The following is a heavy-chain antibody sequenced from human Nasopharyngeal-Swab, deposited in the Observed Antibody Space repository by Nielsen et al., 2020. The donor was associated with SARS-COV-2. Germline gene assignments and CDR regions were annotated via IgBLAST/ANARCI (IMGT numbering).Heavy chain of an antibody. CDR2: FYFSGST. J-gene: IGHJ6*02. Sequence: SETLSLTFTVSNGSINSYYWSWIRQPPWKGLEWIGYFYFSGSTSYNPSLKSRVTISVDTSKNQFSLNLTSVTAADTAVYYCARVALGSYLRGRGMDVWGQGTTVTVSS. D-gene: IGHD3-16*02. V-gene: IGHV4-59*13. CDR3: ARVALGSYLRGRGMDV. CDR1: NGSINSYY.